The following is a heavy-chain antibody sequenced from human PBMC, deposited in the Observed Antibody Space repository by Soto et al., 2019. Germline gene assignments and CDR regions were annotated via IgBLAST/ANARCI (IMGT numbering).Heavy chain of an antibody. CDR3: TTDQSAVTAMVNGYYFDY. J-gene: IGHJ4*02. CDR2: IKSKTDGGTT. D-gene: IGHD5-18*01. V-gene: IGHV3-15*01. Sequence: LRLSCAASGFTFSNAWMIWVPQAPWKRLEWVGRIKSKTDGGTTDYAATVKGRFTISRDDSKNTLYLQMNSLNTENTAVYYCTTDQSAVTAMVNGYYFDYWGQGTLVTVSS. CDR1: GFTFSNAW.